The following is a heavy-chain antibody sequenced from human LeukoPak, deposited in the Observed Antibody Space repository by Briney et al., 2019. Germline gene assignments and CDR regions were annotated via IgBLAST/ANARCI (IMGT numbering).Heavy chain of an antibody. Sequence: GGSLRLSCAASGFTFSSYSMNWVRQAPGKGLEWVSSISSSSSYIYYADSVEGRFTISRDNAKNSLYLQMNSLRAEDTAVYYCARKERRGTNDYWGQGTLVTVSS. CDR2: ISSSSSYI. D-gene: IGHD3-10*01. J-gene: IGHJ4*02. CDR3: ARKERRGTNDY. CDR1: GFTFSSYS. V-gene: IGHV3-21*01.